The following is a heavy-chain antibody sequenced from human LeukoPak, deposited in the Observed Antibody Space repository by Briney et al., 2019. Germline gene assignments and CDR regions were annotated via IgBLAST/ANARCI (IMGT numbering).Heavy chain of an antibody. J-gene: IGHJ6*02. CDR1: GFTFSSYS. Sequence: GGSLRLSCAASGFTFSSYSMNWVRQAPGKGLEWVSSISSSSSYIYYADSVKGRFTISRDNAKNSLYLQMNSLRAEDTAVYYCAKEQLVFYYYYGMDVWGQGTTVTVSS. D-gene: IGHD6-13*01. V-gene: IGHV3-21*01. CDR3: AKEQLVFYYYYGMDV. CDR2: ISSSSSYI.